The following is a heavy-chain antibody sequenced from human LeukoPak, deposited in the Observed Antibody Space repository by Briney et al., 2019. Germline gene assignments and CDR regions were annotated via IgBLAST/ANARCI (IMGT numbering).Heavy chain of an antibody. Sequence: GGSLRLSCTVSGFTLSSYEMRWIRQAPGKGLEWVSSIDYDGGSGHYADSVKGRFTISRDNSNNTLFLHLNSLRGEDTAVYYCTRNSGWYGLSWGQGTLVTVSS. D-gene: IGHD6-19*01. V-gene: IGHV3-23*01. CDR3: TRNSGWYGLS. J-gene: IGHJ1*01. CDR1: GFTLSSYE. CDR2: IDYDGGSG.